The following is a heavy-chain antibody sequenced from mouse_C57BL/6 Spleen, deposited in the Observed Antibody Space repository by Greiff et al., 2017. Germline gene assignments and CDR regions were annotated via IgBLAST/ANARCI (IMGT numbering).Heavy chain of an antibody. CDR2: IRNKANNHAT. D-gene: IGHD3-2*02. CDR1: GFTFSDAW. Sequence: EVKLVESGGGLVQPGGSMKLSCAASGFTFSDAWMDWVRQSPEKGLKWVAEIRNKANNHATYYAESVKGRFTISRDDSKSSVYLQMNSLRAEDTGIYYCTRRVDSSGYSIDYWGQGTTLTVSS. V-gene: IGHV6-6*01. J-gene: IGHJ2*01. CDR3: TRRVDSSGYSIDY.